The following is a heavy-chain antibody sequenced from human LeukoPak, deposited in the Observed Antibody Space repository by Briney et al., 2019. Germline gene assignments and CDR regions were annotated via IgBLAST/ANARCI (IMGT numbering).Heavy chain of an antibody. Sequence: SETLSLTCTVSGYSISSGYYWGWIRQPPGKGLGWIGSIYHSGSTYYNPSLKSRVTISVDTSKNQFSLKLSSVTAADTAVYYCATKGNYGPFDYWGQGTLVTVSS. V-gene: IGHV4-38-2*02. CDR1: GYSISSGYY. CDR2: IYHSGST. CDR3: ATKGNYGPFDY. D-gene: IGHD1-7*01. J-gene: IGHJ4*02.